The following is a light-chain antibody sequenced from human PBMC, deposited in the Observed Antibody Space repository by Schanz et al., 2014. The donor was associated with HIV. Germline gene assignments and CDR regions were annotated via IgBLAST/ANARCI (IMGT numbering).Light chain of an antibody. Sequence: QSALTQPASVSGSPGQSITISCTGTSSDVGGYNYVSWYQQHPGKVPKLIIYDVSNRPSGVPDRFSGFKSGVTASLTVSGLQAEDEADYFCQSYDSSLRRSVFGGGTKLTVL. V-gene: IGLV2-14*01. CDR1: SSDVGGYNY. J-gene: IGLJ3*02. CDR3: QSYDSSLRRSV. CDR2: DVS.